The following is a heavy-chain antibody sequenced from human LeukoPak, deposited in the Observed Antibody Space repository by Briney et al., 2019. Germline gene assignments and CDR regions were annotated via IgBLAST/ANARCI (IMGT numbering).Heavy chain of an antibody. J-gene: IGHJ6*03. CDR3: AKGTMIVVVTGYYMDV. CDR2: IKQDGSEK. D-gene: IGHD3-22*01. CDR1: GFTFSSYW. Sequence: GGSLRLSCAASGFTFSSYWMTWVRQAPGKGLEWVANIKQDGSEKHYVDSVKGRFTISRDNAKNSLYLQMNSLRAEDTAVYYCAKGTMIVVVTGYYMDVWGKGTTVTVSS. V-gene: IGHV3-7*03.